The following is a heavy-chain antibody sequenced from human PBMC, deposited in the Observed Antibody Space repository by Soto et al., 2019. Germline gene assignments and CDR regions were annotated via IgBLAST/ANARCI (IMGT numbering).Heavy chain of an antibody. CDR3: ANTMVRGTIITEHWFDP. V-gene: IGHV1-18*01. J-gene: IGHJ5*02. Sequence: ALVKVSCKVSGYTFTSYGITWVRQAPGQGLEWMGWTSAYNGDTNYAENLQSRVTMTIDTSTSTAYMELRSLRSDDTAVYYCANTMVRGTIITEHWFDPWGQGTLVTVSS. D-gene: IGHD3-10*01. CDR1: GYTFTSYG. CDR2: TSAYNGDT.